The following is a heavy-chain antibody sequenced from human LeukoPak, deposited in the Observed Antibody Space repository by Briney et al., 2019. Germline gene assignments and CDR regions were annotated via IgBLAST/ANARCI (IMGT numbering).Heavy chain of an antibody. CDR2: IYPGGSDD. J-gene: IGHJ4*02. V-gene: IGHV5-51*07. CDR3: ARSAAARRGLYFDY. Sequence: GSSLNISCKGADSSFSNYWIGWVHPIAEKGLEWMWIIYPGGSDDNYSASFQGQVTISADNSITTAYLQWSSLKASDTAMYYCARSAAARRGLYFDYWGQGTLVTVSS. CDR1: DSSFSNYW. D-gene: IGHD6-6*01.